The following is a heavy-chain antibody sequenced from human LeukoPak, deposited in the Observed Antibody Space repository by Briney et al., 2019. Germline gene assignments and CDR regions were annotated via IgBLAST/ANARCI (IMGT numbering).Heavy chain of an antibody. V-gene: IGHV3-73*01. J-gene: IGHJ3*02. D-gene: IGHD3-9*01. CDR2: IRSKANSYAT. CDR3: TRHYDILTGYYGGAFDI. CDR1: GFTFSGSA. Sequence: GGSLRLSCAASGFTFSGSAMHWVRQASGKGQEWVGRIRSKANSYATAYAASVKGRFTISRDDSENTAYLQMNSLKTEDTAVYYCTRHYDILTGYYGGAFDIWGQGTMVTVSS.